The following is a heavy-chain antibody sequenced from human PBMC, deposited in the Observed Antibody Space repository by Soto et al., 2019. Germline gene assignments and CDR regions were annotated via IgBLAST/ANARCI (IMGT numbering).Heavy chain of an antibody. CDR3: ASAPDGYCSGGSCQGFDP. J-gene: IGHJ5*02. V-gene: IGHV1-46*01. Sequence: EASVKVSCKASGYTFTSYYMHWVRQAPGQGLEWMGIINPSGGSTSYAQKFQGRVTMTRDTSTSTVYMELSSLRSEDTAVYYCASAPDGYCSGGSCQGFDPWGQGTLVTVSS. CDR2: INPSGGST. D-gene: IGHD2-15*01. CDR1: GYTFTSYY.